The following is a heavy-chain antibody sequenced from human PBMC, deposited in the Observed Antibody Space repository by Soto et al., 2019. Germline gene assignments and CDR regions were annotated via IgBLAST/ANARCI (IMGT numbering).Heavy chain of an antibody. CDR2: INAGNGNT. CDR1: GYTFTDYA. Sequence: ASVKVSCKASGYTFTDYAMHWVRQAPGQRLEWMGWINAGNGNTKYSQKFQGRVTITRDTSASTAYMELRSLRSDDTAVYYCARGPYSSGWPGSIDYWGQGTLVTVSS. D-gene: IGHD6-19*01. J-gene: IGHJ4*02. CDR3: ARGPYSSGWPGSIDY. V-gene: IGHV1-3*01.